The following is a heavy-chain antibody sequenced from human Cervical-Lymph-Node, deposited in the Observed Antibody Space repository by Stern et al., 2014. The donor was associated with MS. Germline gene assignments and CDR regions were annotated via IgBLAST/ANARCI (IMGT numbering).Heavy chain of an antibody. CDR3: ARVSYDFWSGYYVFDY. CDR1: VGSISSGGYY. Sequence: QLQLQESGPGLVKPSQTLSLTCTVSVGSISSGGYYWSWIRQPPGKGLDWIGDIYYSGSTYYNPSLKSRVTISVDTSKNQFSLKLSSVTAADTAVYYCARVSYDFWSGYYVFDYWGQGTLVTVSS. CDR2: IYYSGST. D-gene: IGHD3-3*01. J-gene: IGHJ4*02. V-gene: IGHV4-31*03.